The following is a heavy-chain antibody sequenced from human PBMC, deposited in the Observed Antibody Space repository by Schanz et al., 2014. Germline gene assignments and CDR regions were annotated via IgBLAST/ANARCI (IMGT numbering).Heavy chain of an antibody. CDR2: IIPSLGLA. V-gene: IGHV1-69*04. CDR3: ARDYYDSSGYYYCDY. Sequence: QVQLVQSGAEVKKPGSSMKVSCKASGGTFSSFGINWVRQAPGQGLEWMGRIIPSLGLAKYEQKFQGRVTNTADKSTSTAYMELSSLRSEDTAMYYCARDYYDSSGYYYCDYWGQGTLVTVSS. D-gene: IGHD3-22*01. J-gene: IGHJ4*02. CDR1: GGTFSSFG.